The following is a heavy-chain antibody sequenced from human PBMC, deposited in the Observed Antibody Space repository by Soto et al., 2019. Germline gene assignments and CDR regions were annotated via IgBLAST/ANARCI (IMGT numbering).Heavy chain of an antibody. CDR1: GGSFSGYY. CDR2: INHSGST. D-gene: IGHD1-1*01. Sequence: SETLSLTCAVYGGSFSGYYWSWIRQPPGKGLEWIGEINHSGSTNYNPSLKSRVTISVDTSKNQFSLKLSSVTAADTAVYYCARCKAYKKGRYYYYMDVWGKGTTVTISS. CDR3: ARCKAYKKGRYYYYMDV. V-gene: IGHV4-34*01. J-gene: IGHJ6*03.